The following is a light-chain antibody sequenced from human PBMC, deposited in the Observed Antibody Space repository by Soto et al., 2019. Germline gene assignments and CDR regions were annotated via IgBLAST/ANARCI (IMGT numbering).Light chain of an antibody. CDR1: SNDVGDYKY. J-gene: IGLJ2*01. Sequence: QSALTQPASVSGSPGQSITIACTGTSNDVGDYKYVFWYQHHPGKAPKLLIFEVNNRPSGVSYRFSGSKFGNTASLTISGLQAEDEADYFCTSYATYSTLVFGGGTKLTVL. V-gene: IGLV2-14*01. CDR3: TSYATYSTLV. CDR2: EVN.